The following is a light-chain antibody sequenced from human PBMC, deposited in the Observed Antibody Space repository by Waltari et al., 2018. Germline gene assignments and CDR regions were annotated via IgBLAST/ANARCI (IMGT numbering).Light chain of an antibody. V-gene: IGLV2-23*01. J-gene: IGLJ3*02. CDR2: EDT. CDR3: CSYAGSSIWV. Sequence: QSALTQPASVSGSPGQSTTISCTGTSSVVGGYNLVSWYQQHPGKAPKLMIYEDTKRPSGVSKRYAGSKSGNPASLTISGLQAEDEADYYCCSYAGSSIWVFGGGTELTVL. CDR1: SSVVGGYNL.